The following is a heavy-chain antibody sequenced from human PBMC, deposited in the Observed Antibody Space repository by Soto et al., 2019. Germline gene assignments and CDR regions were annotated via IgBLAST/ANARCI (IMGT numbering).Heavy chain of an antibody. V-gene: IGHV1-69*13. CDR3: ARLSYGDNWFDP. CDR2: IIPIFGTA. D-gene: IGHD4-17*01. Sequence: SVKVSCKASGGTFSSYAISWVRQAPGQGLEWMGGIIPIFGTANYAQKFQGRVTITADESTSTAYMELSSLRSEDTAVYYCARLSYGDNWFDPWGQGTLVTVSS. J-gene: IGHJ5*02. CDR1: GGTFSSYA.